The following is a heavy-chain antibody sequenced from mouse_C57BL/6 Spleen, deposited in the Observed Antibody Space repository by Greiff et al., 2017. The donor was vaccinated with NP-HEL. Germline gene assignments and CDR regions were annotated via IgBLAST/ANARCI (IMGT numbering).Heavy chain of an antibody. D-gene: IGHD1-1*01. Sequence: EVKLMESEGGLVQPGSSMKLSCTASGFTFSDYYMAWVRQVPEKGLEWVANINYDGSSTYYLDSLKSRFIISRDNAKNILYLQMSSLKSEDTATYYCARAPITTVVAYWYFDVWGTGTTVTVSS. V-gene: IGHV5-16*01. J-gene: IGHJ1*03. CDR3: ARAPITTVVAYWYFDV. CDR1: GFTFSDYY. CDR2: INYDGSST.